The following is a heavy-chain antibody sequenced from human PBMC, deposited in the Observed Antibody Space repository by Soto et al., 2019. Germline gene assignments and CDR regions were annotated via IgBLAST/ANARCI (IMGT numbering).Heavy chain of an antibody. V-gene: IGHV3-30-3*01. CDR2: ISYDGSNK. J-gene: IGHJ4*02. D-gene: IGHD5-12*01. CDR1: GFTFSSYA. Sequence: QVQLVESGGGVVQPGRSLRLSCAASGFTFSSYAMHWVRQAPGKGLEWVAGISYDGSNKYYADSVKGRFTISRDNSKNTLYLQMNSLRAEDTAVYYGARGGHGYSGYVGVDYWCQGTLVTVSS. CDR3: ARGGHGYSGYVGVDY.